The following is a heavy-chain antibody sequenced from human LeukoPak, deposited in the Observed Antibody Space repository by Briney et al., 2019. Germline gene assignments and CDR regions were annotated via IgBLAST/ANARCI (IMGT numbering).Heavy chain of an antibody. J-gene: IGHJ3*02. D-gene: IGHD3-3*01. CDR2: IHTSGST. V-gene: IGHV4-61*02. CDR1: GGSITSGSYY. CDR3: ARDLRRGRITVATTEAFDI. Sequence: NPSETLSLTCTVSGGSITSGSYYWNWIRQPAGKGLEWIGRIHTSGSTNYNPSLKSRVTISVDTSKNQFSLKLSSVTAAESAVYYCARDLRRGRITVATTEAFDIWGQGTMVTVSS.